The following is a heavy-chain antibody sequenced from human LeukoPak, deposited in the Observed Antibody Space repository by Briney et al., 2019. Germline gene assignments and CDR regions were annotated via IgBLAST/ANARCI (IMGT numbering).Heavy chain of an antibody. CDR3: ARPDYYDSSGYLNY. CDR1: GYTFTSYG. CDR2: NSAYNGNT. J-gene: IGHJ4*02. Sequence: ASVKVSCKASGYTFTSYGISWVRQAPGQGLEWMGWNSAYNGNTNYAQKLQGRVTMTTDTSTSTAYMELRSLRSDDTAVYYCARPDYYDSSGYLNYWGQGTLVTVSS. D-gene: IGHD3-22*01. V-gene: IGHV1-18*01.